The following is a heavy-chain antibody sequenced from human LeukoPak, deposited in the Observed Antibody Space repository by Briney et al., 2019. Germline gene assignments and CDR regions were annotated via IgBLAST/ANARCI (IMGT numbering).Heavy chain of an antibody. J-gene: IGHJ4*02. V-gene: IGHV4-4*02. CDR2: NYHSGST. D-gene: IGHD3-10*01. CDR3: ARERWFGVNEVCYFDY. CDR1: GGSISSTNW. Sequence: PSGTLSLTCADSGGSISSTNWWSWVRQPPGKGLEWISENYHSGSTNYNPSLKSRVTISLNKSKNHSSLTLSSVSAEDTAVYYCARERWFGVNEVCYFDYWGQGTLVTVSS.